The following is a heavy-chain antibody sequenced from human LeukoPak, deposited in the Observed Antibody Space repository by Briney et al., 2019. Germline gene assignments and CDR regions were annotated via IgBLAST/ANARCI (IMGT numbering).Heavy chain of an antibody. V-gene: IGHV3-30*02. CDR1: GFTFSSYG. J-gene: IGHJ4*02. D-gene: IGHD5-24*01. Sequence: GGSLRLSCAASGFTFSSYGMHWVRQAPGKGLEWVAFIRYDGSNKYYADSVKGRFTISRDNSKNTLYLQMNSLRAEDTAVYYCARGAARMVEMATIISFEYWGQGTLVTVSS. CDR2: IRYDGSNK. CDR3: ARGAARMVEMATIISFEY.